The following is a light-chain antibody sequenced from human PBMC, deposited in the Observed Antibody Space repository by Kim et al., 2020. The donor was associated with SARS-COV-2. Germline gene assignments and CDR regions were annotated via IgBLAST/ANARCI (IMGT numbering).Light chain of an antibody. CDR3: SSYTSSNINYV. Sequence: QSFTISCTGTSSDVGGYDYVAWYQHHPGKAPKLMLFDVSKRPSGVSNRFSGSKSGNTASLTISGLQAEDEADYYCSSYTSSNINYVFGTGTKVTVL. J-gene: IGLJ1*01. V-gene: IGLV2-14*03. CDR2: DVS. CDR1: SSDVGGYDY.